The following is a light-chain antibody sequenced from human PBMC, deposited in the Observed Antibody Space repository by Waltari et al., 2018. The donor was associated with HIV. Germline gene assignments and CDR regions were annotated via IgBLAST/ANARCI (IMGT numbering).Light chain of an antibody. J-gene: IGKJ1*01. CDR2: TAS. CDR3: QQSYSSPQT. CDR1: QSIITY. V-gene: IGKV1-39*01. Sequence: DIQMTQSPSSLSASVGDRVTITCRASQSIITYLNWYQQRPGKAPQLLISTASSLQSGVPSRFSGSGSGTDFTLTISSLQPEDFATYYCQQSYSSPQTFGQGTKVEIK.